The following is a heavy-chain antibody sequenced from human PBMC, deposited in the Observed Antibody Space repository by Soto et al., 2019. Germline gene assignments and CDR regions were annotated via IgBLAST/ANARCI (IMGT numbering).Heavy chain of an antibody. CDR3: AREPNESYYFDY. J-gene: IGHJ4*02. CDR2: IRPSGGRT. CDR1: GYTFTNYY. Sequence: QVHLVQSGAEVKKPGASEKVSCKASGYTFTNYYIHWVRQAPGQGLEWLGIIRPSGGRTEYEQRLQGRVTMTSDTSTSTVYMELNSLTSEDTAVYYCAREPNESYYFDYWGQGTLVTVSS. D-gene: IGHD5-18*01. V-gene: IGHV1-46*04.